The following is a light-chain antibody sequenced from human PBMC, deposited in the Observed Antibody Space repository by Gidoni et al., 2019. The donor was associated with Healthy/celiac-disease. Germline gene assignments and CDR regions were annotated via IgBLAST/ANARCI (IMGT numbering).Light chain of an antibody. CDR2: LNSDGSH. CDR3: QTWGTGIVV. Sequence: QLVLTQSPSASASLGASVKLTCTLSSGHSRYAIEWHQQQPEKGPRYLMKLNSDGSHSKGDGIPDRFSGSSSGAERYLTISSLQSEDEADYYCQTWGTGIVVFGGGTKLTVL. J-gene: IGLJ2*01. CDR1: SGHSRYA. V-gene: IGLV4-69*01.